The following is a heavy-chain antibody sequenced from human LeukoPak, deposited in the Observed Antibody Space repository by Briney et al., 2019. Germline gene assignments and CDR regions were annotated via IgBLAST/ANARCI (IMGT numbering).Heavy chain of an antibody. Sequence: ASVKVSCKASGYTFTSYYMHWVGQAPGQGREWMGIINPSGGTTSYAQEFQGRVTRTRDTSTNTVYMELSSLGSEDAAVYCCAREQRGSCFDYWGQGTLVTVSS. V-gene: IGHV1-46*01. J-gene: IGHJ4*02. CDR1: GYTFTSYY. CDR3: AREQRGSCFDY. CDR2: INPSGGTT. D-gene: IGHD2-15*01.